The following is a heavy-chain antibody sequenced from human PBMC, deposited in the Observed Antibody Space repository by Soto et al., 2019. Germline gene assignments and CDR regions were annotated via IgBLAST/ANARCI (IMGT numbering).Heavy chain of an antibody. CDR2: IFTSGSGST. CDR1: GGSISGGNYY. J-gene: IGHJ6*02. CDR3: ARERGFGMDV. V-gene: IGHV4-31*03. Sequence: QVQLQESGPGLVKPSQTLSLTCTVSGGSISGGNYYWNWIRQHPGKGLEWIGYIFTSGSGSTYYNPSLKRRVIISVDTSNNQYSLRLNSVTAADTAVYYCARERGFGMDVWGQGTTAPVSS.